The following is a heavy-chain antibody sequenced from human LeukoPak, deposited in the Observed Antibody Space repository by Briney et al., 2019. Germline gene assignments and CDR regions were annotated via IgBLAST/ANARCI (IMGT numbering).Heavy chain of an antibody. CDR2: IYYSGST. CDR3: ASLTIVGSWSSSWYPYFQH. CDR1: GGSISSYY. J-gene: IGHJ1*01. D-gene: IGHD6-13*01. Sequence: SSETLSLTCTVSGGSISSYYWSWIRQPPGKGLEWIGYIYYSGSTNYNPSLKSRVTISVDTSKNQFSLKLSSVTAADTAVYYCASLTIVGSWSSSWYPYFQHWGQGTLVTVSS. V-gene: IGHV4-59*01.